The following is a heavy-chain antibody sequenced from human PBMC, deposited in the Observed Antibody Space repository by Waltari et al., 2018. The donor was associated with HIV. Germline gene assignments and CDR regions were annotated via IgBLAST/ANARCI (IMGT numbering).Heavy chain of an antibody. CDR3: ARSRVGTTRVPFDY. CDR1: GGSVSSNNYY. CDR2: ISYRGST. Sequence: QVQLQESGPGLVKPSETLSLPCTVSGGSVSSNNYYWTWMRQPPGKRLEWIGYISYRGSTNYNPSLKSRLTISVDTAKNQFSLKLSSVTAADTAVYYWARSRVGTTRVPFDYWGQGTLVTVSS. J-gene: IGHJ4*02. D-gene: IGHD1-26*01. V-gene: IGHV4-61*01.